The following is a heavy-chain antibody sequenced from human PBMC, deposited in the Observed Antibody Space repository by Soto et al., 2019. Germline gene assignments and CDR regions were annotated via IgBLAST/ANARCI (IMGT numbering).Heavy chain of an antibody. CDR1: GFTFSDHY. D-gene: IGHD3-10*01. V-gene: IGHV3-72*01. CDR3: ALDFWATGSY. CDR2: SRNKAQRYTT. J-gene: IGHJ4*02. Sequence: EVQLVESGGGLVQPGGSLRLSCAASGFTFSDHYIDWVRQAPGKGLEWVGRSRNKAQRYTTEYAASVKGRFTISRDDSNSSVYLEMDSLRTEDTAVYYCALDFWATGSYWGQGMLVTVSS.